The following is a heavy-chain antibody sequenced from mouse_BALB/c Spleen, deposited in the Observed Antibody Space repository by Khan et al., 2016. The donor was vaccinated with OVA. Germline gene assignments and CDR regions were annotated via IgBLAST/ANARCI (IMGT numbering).Heavy chain of an antibody. J-gene: IGHJ2*01. V-gene: IGHV5-6-5*01. Sequence: EVELVESGGDLVKPGGSLKLSCAISGFTFSSYVMSWVRQTPEKRLEWVASITSGGTTSYPDSVKGRFTISRDNDRNILYLQMSSLRSEDTAMYYWAGEANRYDEYYFAYGGQGTTLTVPS. CDR1: GFTFSSYV. D-gene: IGHD2-14*01. CDR3: AGEANRYDEYYFAY. CDR2: ITSGGTT.